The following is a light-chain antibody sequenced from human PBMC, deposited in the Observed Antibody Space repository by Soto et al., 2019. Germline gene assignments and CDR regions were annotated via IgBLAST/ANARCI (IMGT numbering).Light chain of an antibody. Sequence: QSALTQPASLSGSPGQSITISCTGTSSDIGAYDYVSWFQQHPGKAPKLMISEVNNRPSGVSNRFSGSKSGNTAYLTISGLQVEDEAEYFCVSFTHTSNQVFGNATKLTV. CDR2: EVN. CDR1: SSDIGAYDY. CDR3: VSFTHTSNQV. J-gene: IGLJ1*01. V-gene: IGLV2-14*01.